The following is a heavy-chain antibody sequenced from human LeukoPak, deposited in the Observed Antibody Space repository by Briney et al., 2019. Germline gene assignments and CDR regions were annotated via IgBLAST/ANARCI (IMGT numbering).Heavy chain of an antibody. J-gene: IGHJ4*02. Sequence: ASVTVSCTASGGTFSSYAISWVRQAPGQGLEWMGGIIPIFGTANYAQKFQGRVTITADESTSTAYMELSSLRSEDTAVYYCARTVRGRGYSNYVGYWGQGTLVTVSS. CDR2: IIPIFGTA. D-gene: IGHD4-11*01. CDR1: GGTFSSYA. V-gene: IGHV1-69*13. CDR3: ARTVRGRGYSNYVGY.